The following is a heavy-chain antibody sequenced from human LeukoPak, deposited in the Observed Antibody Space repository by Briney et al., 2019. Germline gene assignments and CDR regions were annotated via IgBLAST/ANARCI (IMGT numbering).Heavy chain of an antibody. CDR1: GYTFTGYY. CDR3: ARADSLVVVAAVDY. J-gene: IGHJ4*02. D-gene: IGHD2-15*01. Sequence: ASVKVSCKASGYTFTGYYMHWVRQAPGQGLEWMGGIIPIFGTANYAQKFQGRVTITADKSTSTAYMELSSLRSEDTAVYYCARADSLVVVAAVDYWGQGTLVTVSS. CDR2: IIPIFGTA. V-gene: IGHV1-69*06.